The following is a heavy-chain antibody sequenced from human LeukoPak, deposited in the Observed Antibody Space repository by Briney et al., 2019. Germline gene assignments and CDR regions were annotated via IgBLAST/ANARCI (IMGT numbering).Heavy chain of an antibody. Sequence: GESLKISCKGSGYSFTSYWIGWVRQMPGKGLEWMGIIYPGDSDTRYSPSFQGQVTISADKSISTAYLQWSSLKASDTAMYYCARSHYYGSGSYYSPGYWGQGTLVTVSS. V-gene: IGHV5-51*01. J-gene: IGHJ4*02. D-gene: IGHD3-10*01. CDR2: IYPGDSDT. CDR3: ARSHYYGSGSYYSPGY. CDR1: GYSFTSYW.